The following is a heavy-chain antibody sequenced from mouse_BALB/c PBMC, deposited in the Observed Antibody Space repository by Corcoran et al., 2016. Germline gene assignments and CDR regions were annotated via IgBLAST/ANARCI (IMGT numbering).Heavy chain of an antibody. V-gene: IGHV8-12*01. J-gene: IGHJ3*01. D-gene: IGHD4-1*02. CDR3: ARSQLGQRGWLGY. CDR1: GFSLSTSGMG. CDR2: IYWDDNN. Sequence: QVTLKESGPGILQPSQTLSLTCSFSGFSLSTSGMGVSWIRQPSGKGLEWLAHIYWDDNNRYNPSLKSRLTISKDTSRNQVFLKISSVDTADSATYYCARSQLGQRGWLGYWGQGTLVTVSA.